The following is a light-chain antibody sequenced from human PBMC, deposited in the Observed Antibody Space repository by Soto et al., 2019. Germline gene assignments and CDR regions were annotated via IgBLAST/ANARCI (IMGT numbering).Light chain of an antibody. CDR1: SSDVGAYNY. J-gene: IGLJ1*01. Sequence: QSVLTQPASVSGSPGQSITISCTGTSSDVGAYNYVSWYQQYPGKAPKLIVISDVSNRPSGVSNRLSGSKSGNTASLTISGLQAEDEADYYCSSYTNSSTLVFGTGTKLTVL. V-gene: IGLV2-14*01. CDR3: SSYTNSSTLV. CDR2: DVS.